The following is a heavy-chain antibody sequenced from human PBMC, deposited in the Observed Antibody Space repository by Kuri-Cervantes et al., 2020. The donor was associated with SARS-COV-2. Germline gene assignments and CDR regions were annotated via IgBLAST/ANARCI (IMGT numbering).Heavy chain of an antibody. CDR1: GGSFSDNH. CDR3: ARRVPPWYDFWSGYYGMDV. Sequence: GSLRLSCTVFGGSFSDNHWSWIRQAPGKGLEWVAEITQSGSTYYNPSLKSRVTISVDTSKNQFSLKLSSVTAADTAVYYCARRVPPWYDFWSGYYGMDVWGQGTTVTVSS. J-gene: IGHJ6*02. D-gene: IGHD3-3*01. CDR2: ITQSGST. V-gene: IGHV4-34*01.